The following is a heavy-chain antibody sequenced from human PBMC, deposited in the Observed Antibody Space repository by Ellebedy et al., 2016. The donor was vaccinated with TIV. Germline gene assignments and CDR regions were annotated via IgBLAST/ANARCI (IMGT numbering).Heavy chain of an antibody. CDR3: AEGLDYGSAGVWFHP. CDR1: AYSISSGYY. D-gene: IGHD4-17*01. V-gene: IGHV4-38-2*02. J-gene: IGHJ5*02. Sequence: GSLRLSCNVSAYSISSGYYWGWIRQPPGKGLEWIGSGYHSGSTFYNPSLKSRVTISVDTSNNKFSLKLTSVTAADTALYYCAEGLDYGSAGVWFHPWGQGTLVTVSS. CDR2: GYHSGST.